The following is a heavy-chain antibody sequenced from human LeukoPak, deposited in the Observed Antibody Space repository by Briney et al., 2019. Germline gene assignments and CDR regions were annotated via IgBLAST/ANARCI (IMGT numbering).Heavy chain of an antibody. Sequence: GGSLRLSCAASGFTFSSYAMSWVRQAPGEGLEWVSAISGSGGSTYYADSVKGRFTISRDNSKNTLYLQMNSLRAEDTAVYYCACGGIRPGAYWGQGTLVTVSS. D-gene: IGHD5-18*01. CDR1: GFTFSSYA. CDR3: ACGGIRPGAY. CDR2: ISGSGGST. V-gene: IGHV3-23*01. J-gene: IGHJ4*02.